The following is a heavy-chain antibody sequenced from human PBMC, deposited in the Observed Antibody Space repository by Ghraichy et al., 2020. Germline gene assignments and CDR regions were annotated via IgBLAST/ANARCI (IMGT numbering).Heavy chain of an antibody. V-gene: IGHV5-51*01. Sequence: GESLNISCKGSGYSFTSYWIGWVRQMPGKGLEWMGIIYPGDSDTRYSPSFQGQVTISADKPISTAYLQWSSLKASDTAMYYCARQGDYYGSGVYYYYYMDVWGKVTTVTVSS. D-gene: IGHD3-10*01. J-gene: IGHJ6*03. CDR2: IYPGDSDT. CDR3: ARQGDYYGSGVYYYYYMDV. CDR1: GYSFTSYW.